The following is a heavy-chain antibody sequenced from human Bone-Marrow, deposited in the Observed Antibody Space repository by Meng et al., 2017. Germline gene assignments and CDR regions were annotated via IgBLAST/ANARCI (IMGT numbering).Heavy chain of an antibody. CDR2: ISGSGGNT. CDR3: ARDGVVVAAMLFIGIIDY. D-gene: IGHD2-15*01. CDR1: GFTFNTYA. Sequence: GESLKISCAASGFTFNTYAMSWVRQAPGKGLAWVSSISGSGGNTNYADSVKGRFTISRDNSKKTLYLQMNSLRAEETAVYYCARDGVVVAAMLFIGIIDYWGQGTLVTVSS. V-gene: IGHV3-23*01. J-gene: IGHJ4*02.